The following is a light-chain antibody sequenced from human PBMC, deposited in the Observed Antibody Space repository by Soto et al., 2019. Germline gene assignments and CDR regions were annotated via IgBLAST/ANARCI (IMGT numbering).Light chain of an antibody. CDR2: GAS. CDR1: QSVSSY. CDR3: QQYKNWPLT. J-gene: IGKJ4*01. Sequence: EKVMTQAPATLSVSPGERRTLACMASQSVSSYLTWYQQKPGQXPRXXIYGASTRATGIPARFSGSGSGTELTLTISYLQSEDCEVYYCQQYKNWPLTFGGGTKVDIK. V-gene: IGKV3-15*01.